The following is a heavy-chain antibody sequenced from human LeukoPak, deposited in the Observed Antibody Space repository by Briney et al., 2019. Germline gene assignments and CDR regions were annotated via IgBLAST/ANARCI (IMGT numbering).Heavy chain of an antibody. D-gene: IGHD3-10*01. CDR1: GGSFSGYY. V-gene: IGHV4-34*01. Sequence: SETLSLTCAVYGGSFSGYYWSWIRQPPGKGLEWIGEINHSGSTNYNPSLKSRVTISVDTSKNQFSLKLSSVTAADTAVYYCARLSYYGSGSYAFDIWGQGTMVTVSS. J-gene: IGHJ3*02. CDR2: INHSGST. CDR3: ARLSYYGSGSYAFDI.